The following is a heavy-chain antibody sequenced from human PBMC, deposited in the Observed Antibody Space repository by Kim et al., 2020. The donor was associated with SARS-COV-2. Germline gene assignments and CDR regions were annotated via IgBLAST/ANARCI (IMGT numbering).Heavy chain of an antibody. Sequence: GGSLRLSCAASGFTFSSYWMSCVRQAPGKGLEWVANIKQDGSEKYYVDSVKGRFTISRDNAKNSLYLQMNSLRAEDTAVYYCAREGGLLWFGELLVRRYYGMDVWGQGTTVTVSS. V-gene: IGHV3-7*01. CDR3: AREGGLLWFGELLVRRYYGMDV. J-gene: IGHJ6*02. CDR2: IKQDGSEK. D-gene: IGHD3-10*01. CDR1: GFTFSSYW.